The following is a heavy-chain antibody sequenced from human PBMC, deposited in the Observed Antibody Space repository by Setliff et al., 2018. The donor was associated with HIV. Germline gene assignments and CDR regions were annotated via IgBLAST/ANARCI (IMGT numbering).Heavy chain of an antibody. CDR2: MHYGGFF. V-gene: IGHV4-39*01. CDR3: ARPALGIGGGSRFDI. D-gene: IGHD3-10*01. CDR1: GGSFRGSRYY. J-gene: IGHJ4*02. Sequence: SETLSLTCTVSGGSFRGSRYYGGWIRQPPGKGLEWSGNMHYGGFFWYSPSLKRRVTISVYTSKNQFSLKLSSVTAADTAVYYCARPALGIGGGSRFDIWVQGTQVTVSS.